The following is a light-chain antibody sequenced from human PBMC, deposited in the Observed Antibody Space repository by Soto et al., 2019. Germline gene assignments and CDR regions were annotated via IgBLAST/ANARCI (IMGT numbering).Light chain of an antibody. CDR3: QQYRTPPPMYT. V-gene: IGKV3-20*01. CDR1: QSVGSGY. CDR2: GAS. Sequence: EIVLTQSPGTLSLSPGERATLSCRASQSVGSGYLAWYQQKPGQAPRLLIYGASNRATGIPDRFSGSGSGTDFTLTISRLEPEDLAVYYCQQYRTPPPMYTFGHGTQVHIK. J-gene: IGKJ2*01.